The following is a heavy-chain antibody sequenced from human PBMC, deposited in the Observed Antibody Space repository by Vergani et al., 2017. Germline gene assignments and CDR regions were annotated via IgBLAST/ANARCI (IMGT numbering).Heavy chain of an antibody. CDR3: ANDGYGDEFFDY. CDR1: GFTFSSYG. V-gene: IGHV3-30*18. Sequence: VQLLESGGGLVQPGGSLRLSCAASGFTFSSYGMHWVRQAPGTGLEWVAVISYDGSNKYYADSVKGRFTISRDNSKNTLYLQMNSLRAEDTAVYYCANDGYGDEFFDYWGQGTLVTVSS. CDR2: ISYDGSNK. D-gene: IGHD4-17*01. J-gene: IGHJ4*02.